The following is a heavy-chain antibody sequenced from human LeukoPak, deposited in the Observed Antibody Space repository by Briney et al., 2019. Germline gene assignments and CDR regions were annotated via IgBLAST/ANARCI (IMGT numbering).Heavy chain of an antibody. CDR1: GFTFSSYA. CDR3: AGRRVLDASFDY. D-gene: IGHD3-16*01. V-gene: IGHV3-23*01. CDR2: ISGSGGST. Sequence: GGSLRLSCVASGFTFSSYAMSWVRQAPGKGREWVSAISGSGGSTYYADSVKGRFTISRDNSKNTLFLQMNRLRAEDTAVYYCAGRRVLDASFDYWGQGTLVTVSS. J-gene: IGHJ4*02.